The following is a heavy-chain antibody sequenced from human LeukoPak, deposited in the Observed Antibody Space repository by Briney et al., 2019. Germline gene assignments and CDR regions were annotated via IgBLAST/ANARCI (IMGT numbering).Heavy chain of an antibody. V-gene: IGHV4-61*02. CDR2: IYTSGST. D-gene: IGHD3-3*01. CDR1: GGSISSGSYY. J-gene: IGHJ3*02. Sequence: SETLSLTCTVSGGSISSGSYYWSCIRQPAGKGLECIGRIYTSGSTNYNPSLKSRVTISVDTSKNQFSLKLSSVTAADTAVYYCARDLRFLEWLSPDAFDIWGQGTMVTVSS. CDR3: ARDLRFLEWLSPDAFDI.